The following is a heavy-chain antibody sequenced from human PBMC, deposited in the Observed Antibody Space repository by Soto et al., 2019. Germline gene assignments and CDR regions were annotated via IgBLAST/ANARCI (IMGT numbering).Heavy chain of an antibody. CDR2: ISYDGSNK. CDR1: GFTFSSYG. Sequence: GGSLRLSCAASGFTFSSYGMHWVRQAPGKGLEWVAVISYDGSNKYYADSVKGRFTISRDNSKNTLYLQMNSLRAEDTAVYYCAKDPSRQHCGGDCYPGYFDYWGQGTLVTVSS. D-gene: IGHD2-21*02. CDR3: AKDPSRQHCGGDCYPGYFDY. J-gene: IGHJ4*02. V-gene: IGHV3-30*18.